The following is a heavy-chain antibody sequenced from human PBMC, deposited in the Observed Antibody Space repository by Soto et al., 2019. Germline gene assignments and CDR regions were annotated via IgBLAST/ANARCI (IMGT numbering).Heavy chain of an antibody. V-gene: IGHV4-59*01. Sequence: SETLSLTCTVSGGSISSYYWSWIRQPPGKGLEWIGYIYYSGSTNYNPSLKSRVTISVDTSKNQFSLKLSSVTAADTAVYYCARANDALYYYMDVWGKGTTVTVSS. D-gene: IGHD2-8*01. CDR2: IYYSGST. CDR1: GGSISSYY. J-gene: IGHJ6*03. CDR3: ARANDALYYYMDV.